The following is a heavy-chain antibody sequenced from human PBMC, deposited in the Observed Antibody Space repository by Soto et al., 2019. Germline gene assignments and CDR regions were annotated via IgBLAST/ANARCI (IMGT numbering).Heavy chain of an antibody. CDR2: ISWDGGST. Sequence: GESLKISCAASGFTFDDYAMHWVRQAPGKDLEWVSLISWDGGSTYYADSVKGRFTISRDNSKNSLYLQMNSLRAEDTALYYCAKDISPSIVVVPAASVGYSCGMDVWGQGTTVTVSS. J-gene: IGHJ6*02. V-gene: IGHV3-43D*03. CDR3: AKDISPSIVVVPAASVGYSCGMDV. CDR1: GFTFDDYA. D-gene: IGHD2-2*01.